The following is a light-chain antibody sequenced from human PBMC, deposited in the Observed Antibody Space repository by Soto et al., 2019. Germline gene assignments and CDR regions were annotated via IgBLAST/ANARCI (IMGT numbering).Light chain of an antibody. CDR3: QQYYSYPPT. Sequence: AIRMTQSPSSFSASTGDRVTITCRASQGISSYLAWYQQKPGKAPKLLIYVASTLQSGFPSRFSGSGSGTDFTLTISCLQSEDFATYYCQQYYSYPPTFGQGTKVEIK. V-gene: IGKV1-8*01. J-gene: IGKJ1*01. CDR1: QGISSY. CDR2: VAS.